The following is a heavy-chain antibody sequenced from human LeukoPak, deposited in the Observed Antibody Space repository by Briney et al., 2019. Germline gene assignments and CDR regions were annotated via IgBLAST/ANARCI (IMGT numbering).Heavy chain of an antibody. CDR2: IIPIFGTA. D-gene: IGHD5-24*01. CDR3: ARDPGDGYNPGSWFDP. V-gene: IGHV1-69*05. J-gene: IGHJ5*02. Sequence: SVKASCNASGGTFSSYAISWVRHAPGHGLEWMGRIIPIFGTAHYAQKFHGRATVTTDVSTNTAYIELSSLRSEDTAVYYCARDPGDGYNPGSWFDPWGQGTLVTVSS. CDR1: GGTFSSYA.